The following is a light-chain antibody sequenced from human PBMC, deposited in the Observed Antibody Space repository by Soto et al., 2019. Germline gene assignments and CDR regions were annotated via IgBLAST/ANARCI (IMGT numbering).Light chain of an antibody. CDR1: RSDIGACIC. Sequence: QAVLTQPASASGSPGQSVTIPCTGTRSDIGACICVSWYQQPPGKPPKLMISAVSRRPSGVPERFSGPKSGNPASLTVSGLQAAHAAHYYCSSYAGSNNFVFGTGSKVTVL. CDR3: SSYAGSNNFV. V-gene: IGLV2-8*01. CDR2: AVS. J-gene: IGLJ1*01.